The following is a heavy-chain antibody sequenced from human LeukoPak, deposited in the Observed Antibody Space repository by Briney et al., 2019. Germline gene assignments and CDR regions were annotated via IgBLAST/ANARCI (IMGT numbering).Heavy chain of an antibody. CDR1: GFTFSSYA. CDR3: AITPGYSYGLHYLDY. V-gene: IGHV3-23*01. J-gene: IGHJ4*02. Sequence: SGGSLRLSCAASGFTFSSYAMSWVRQAPGKGLEWVSAISGSGGSTYYADSVKGRFTISRDNSKNTLYLQMNSLRAEDTAVYYCAITPGYSYGLHYLDYWGQGTLVTVSS. D-gene: IGHD5-18*01. CDR2: ISGSGGST.